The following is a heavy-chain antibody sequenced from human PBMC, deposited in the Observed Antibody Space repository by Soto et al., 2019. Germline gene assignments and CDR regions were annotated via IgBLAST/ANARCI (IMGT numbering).Heavy chain of an antibody. CDR3: ARDRAAGGY. J-gene: IGHJ4*02. D-gene: IGHD6-13*01. CDR2: ISSGGSTV. CDR1: GFSFSNYE. Sequence: EVQLVESGGGLVQPGGSLRLSCAASGFSFSNYEMNWVRQAPGKGLEWVAYISSGGSTVHYADSVRGRFTVSRDNARNSLYLQMNTLRVEDTALYYCARDRAAGGYWGQRTLVTVSS. V-gene: IGHV3-48*03.